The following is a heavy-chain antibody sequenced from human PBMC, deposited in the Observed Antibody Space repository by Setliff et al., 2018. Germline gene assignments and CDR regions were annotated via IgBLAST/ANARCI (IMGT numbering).Heavy chain of an antibody. Sequence: SETLSLTCTVSGGSISSGDYYWSWIRQPPGEGLEWIGYIYSSGSTYYNPSLKSRVSISVDTSKNQFSLKLNSVTAADTAVYYCARSRAGTSYFEYWGQGTLVTVSS. V-gene: IGHV4-30-4*08. D-gene: IGHD6-19*01. J-gene: IGHJ4*02. CDR3: ARSRAGTSYFEY. CDR2: IYSSGST. CDR1: GGSISSGDYY.